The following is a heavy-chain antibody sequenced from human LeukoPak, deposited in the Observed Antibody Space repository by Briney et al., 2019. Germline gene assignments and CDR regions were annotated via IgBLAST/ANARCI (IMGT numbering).Heavy chain of an antibody. D-gene: IGHD3-9*01. CDR3: AKMNVLTGYYTPNFDF. J-gene: IGHJ4*02. Sequence: GGPVSLSCSPCRYLYSSQDAIGARKAPRKGLEWVSFVGGSGSSTDYADYVKGRFTISRDNSKNTLYLQMSSLSAEDTAVYYCAKMNVLTGYYTPNFDFWGQGTLVTVSS. CDR1: RYLYSSQD. CDR2: VGGSGSST. V-gene: IGHV3-23*01.